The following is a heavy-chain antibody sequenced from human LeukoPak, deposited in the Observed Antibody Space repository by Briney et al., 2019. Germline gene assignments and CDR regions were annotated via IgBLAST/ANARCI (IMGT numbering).Heavy chain of an antibody. CDR2: MSRGGGST. CDR3: AKDREYSGSQIDY. CDR1: GFTLSSYA. Sequence: GGSLRLSCAAPGFTLSSYAMNWVRQAPGKGLEWVSSMSRGGGSTYYADSVKGRFTISRDNSKNTLCLQMNGLRAEDTAVYYCAKDREYSGSQIDYWGQGTLVTVSS. V-gene: IGHV3-23*01. J-gene: IGHJ4*02. D-gene: IGHD1-26*01.